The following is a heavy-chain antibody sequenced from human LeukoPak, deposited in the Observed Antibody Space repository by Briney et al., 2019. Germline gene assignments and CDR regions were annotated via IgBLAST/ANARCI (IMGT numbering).Heavy chain of an antibody. CDR1: GGSFTDYY. D-gene: IGHD2-21*01. CDR3: ARVGYPTQRRVLSAVSIPTAGAFDV. Sequence: PSETLSLTCAVYGGSFTDYYWNWIRQPPGKGLEWIGEINHSGITHYNPSLKSRVTISADTSKKQFSLSLTSVTAADTAVYYCARVGYPTQRRVLSAVSIPTAGAFDVWGQGTLVTVSS. CDR2: INHSGIT. J-gene: IGHJ3*01. V-gene: IGHV4-34*01.